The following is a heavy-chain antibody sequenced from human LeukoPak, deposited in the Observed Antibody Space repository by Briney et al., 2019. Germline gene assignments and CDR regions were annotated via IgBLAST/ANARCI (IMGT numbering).Heavy chain of an antibody. Sequence: SGGSLRLSCAASGFTFDDYAMHWVRQAPGKGLEWVSGISWNSGSIGYADSVKGRFTISRDNAKNSLYLQMNSLRAEDTALYYCAKENPTQAGAFDYWGQGTLVTVSS. D-gene: IGHD6-13*01. V-gene: IGHV3-9*01. CDR3: AKENPTQAGAFDY. CDR1: GFTFDDYA. J-gene: IGHJ4*02. CDR2: ISWNSGSI.